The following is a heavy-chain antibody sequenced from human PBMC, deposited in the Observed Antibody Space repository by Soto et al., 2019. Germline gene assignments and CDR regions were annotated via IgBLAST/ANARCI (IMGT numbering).Heavy chain of an antibody. J-gene: IGHJ6*02. CDR1: GHTFTGYY. CDR2: INPNSGGT. Sequence: ASVKVSCKASGHTFTGYYMHWVRQAPGQGLEWMGWINPNSGGTNYAQKFQGRVTMTRDTSISTADMELSRLRSDDTAVYYCARVGDSSSWYPNYYYGMDVWGQGTTVTVSS. CDR3: ARVGDSSSWYPNYYYGMDV. V-gene: IGHV1-2*02. D-gene: IGHD6-13*01.